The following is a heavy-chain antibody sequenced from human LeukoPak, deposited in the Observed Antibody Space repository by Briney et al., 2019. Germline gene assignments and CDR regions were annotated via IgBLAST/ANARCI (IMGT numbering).Heavy chain of an antibody. CDR3: ARVGPHYGSGKLGDY. Sequence: WASVKVSCKASGYTFTSYGISWVRQAPGQGLEWMGWISAYNGNTNYAQKLQGRVTMTTDTSTSTAYMELRSLRSDDTAVYYCARVGPHYGSGKLGDYWGQGTLVTVSS. D-gene: IGHD3-10*01. J-gene: IGHJ4*02. CDR1: GYTFTSYG. CDR2: ISAYNGNT. V-gene: IGHV1-18*04.